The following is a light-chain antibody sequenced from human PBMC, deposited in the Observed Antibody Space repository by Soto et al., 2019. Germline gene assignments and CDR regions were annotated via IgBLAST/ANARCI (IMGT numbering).Light chain of an antibody. Sequence: QSVLTQPPSASGSPGHAVTISCTGTTSDVGGYNYVSWYQLHPGKVPKLIISEVNKRPSGVPDRFSGSKSGSTASLTVSGLQAEDEADYFCSSYAGSKNFILFGGGTKLTVL. CDR2: EVN. CDR1: TSDVGGYNY. CDR3: SSYAGSKNFIL. J-gene: IGLJ2*01. V-gene: IGLV2-8*01.